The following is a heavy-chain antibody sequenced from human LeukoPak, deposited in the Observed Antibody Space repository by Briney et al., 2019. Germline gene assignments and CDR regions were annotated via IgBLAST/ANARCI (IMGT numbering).Heavy chain of an antibody. CDR2: IYYSGST. V-gene: IGHV4-59*01. Sequence: SETLSLTCTVSGGSISSYYWSWIRQPPGKGLEWIGYIYYSGSTNYNPSLKSRVTISVDTSKNQFSLKLSSVTAADTAVYYCARGGVVPAARYWFDPWGQGSLVTVSP. CDR1: GGSISSYY. D-gene: IGHD2-2*01. CDR3: ARGGVVPAARYWFDP. J-gene: IGHJ5*02.